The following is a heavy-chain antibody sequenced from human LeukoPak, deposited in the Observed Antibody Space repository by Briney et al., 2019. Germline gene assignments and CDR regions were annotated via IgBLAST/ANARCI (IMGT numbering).Heavy chain of an antibody. CDR3: ASGLKPGAPPGL. CDR2: IIPIFGTA. D-gene: IGHD3-16*01. CDR1: GGTFSSYA. V-gene: IGHV1-69*01. J-gene: IGHJ3*01. Sequence: GSSVKVSCKASGGTFSSYAISWVRQAPGQGLEWMGGIIPIFGTANYAQKFQGRVTITADESTSTAYMELSRLRSDDTAVYYCASGLKPGAPPGLWGQGTMVTVSS.